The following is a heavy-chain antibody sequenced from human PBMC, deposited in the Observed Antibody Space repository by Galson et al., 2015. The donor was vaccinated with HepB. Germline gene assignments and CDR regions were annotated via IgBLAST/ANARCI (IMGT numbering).Heavy chain of an antibody. CDR2: IIPIFDTA. Sequence: SVKVSCKASGGTFSNYAISWVRQAPGQGLEWMGGIIPIFDTANYAQKFQGRVTITADESTSTAYMELSSLRSEDTAVYYCAREIYYYDNSGYSPFDYWGQGTLVTVSS. D-gene: IGHD3-22*01. CDR1: GGTFSNYA. V-gene: IGHV1-69*13. J-gene: IGHJ4*02. CDR3: AREIYYYDNSGYSPFDY.